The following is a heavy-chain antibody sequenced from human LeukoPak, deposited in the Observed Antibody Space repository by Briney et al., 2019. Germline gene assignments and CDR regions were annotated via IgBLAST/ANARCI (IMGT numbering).Heavy chain of an antibody. D-gene: IGHD1-26*01. Sequence: PGESLKISCNDSGNTFGSYWIDWVRPVPGKGLEWMGLFQPGDSQSRYSPSFRGHVTLSDDKSISTAYLQWSSLRASDTAIYYCARRLLTGGFDIWGQGTMVTVSS. CDR2: FQPGDSQS. V-gene: IGHV5-51*01. J-gene: IGHJ3*02. CDR1: GNTFGSYW. CDR3: ARRLLTGGFDI.